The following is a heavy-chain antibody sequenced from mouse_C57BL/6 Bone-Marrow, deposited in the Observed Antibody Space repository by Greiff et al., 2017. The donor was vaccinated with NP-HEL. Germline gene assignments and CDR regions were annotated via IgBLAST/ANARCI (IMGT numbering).Heavy chain of an antibody. Sequence: QVQLQQPGAELVKPGASVKLSCKASGYTFTSYWMHWVKQRPGQGLEWIGMIHPNSGSTNYNEKFKSKATLTVDKSSSTAYMQLSSLTSEDSAVYYCARGAITTVVALDYFDYWGQGTTLTVSS. CDR1: GYTFTSYW. CDR2: IHPNSGST. D-gene: IGHD1-1*01. J-gene: IGHJ2*01. CDR3: ARGAITTVVALDYFDY. V-gene: IGHV1-64*01.